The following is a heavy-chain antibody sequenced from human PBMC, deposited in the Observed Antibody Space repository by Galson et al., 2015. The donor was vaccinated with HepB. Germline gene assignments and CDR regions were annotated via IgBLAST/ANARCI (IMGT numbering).Heavy chain of an antibody. J-gene: IGHJ4*02. Sequence: SLRLSCAASGFTFSSYSMNWVRQAPGKGLEWVSSISSSSSYIYYADSVKGRFTISRDNAKNSLYLQMNSLRAEDTAVYYCARGYSYGYGNFDYWGQGTLVTVSS. V-gene: IGHV3-21*04. CDR2: ISSSSSYI. CDR1: GFTFSSYS. D-gene: IGHD5-18*01. CDR3: ARGYSYGYGNFDY.